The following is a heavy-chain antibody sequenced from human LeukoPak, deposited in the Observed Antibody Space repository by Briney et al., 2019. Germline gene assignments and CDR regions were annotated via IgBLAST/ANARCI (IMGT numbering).Heavy chain of an antibody. V-gene: IGHV3-21*01. J-gene: IGHJ4*02. D-gene: IGHD3-22*01. CDR1: GFIFSSYA. CDR3: ARHVVAVGFDY. CDR2: ITSSSSYI. Sequence: PGGSLRLSCAASGFIFSSYAMSWVRQAPGKGLEWVSSITSSSSYIYYADSVMGRFTISRDNANNSLYLQMNSLRAEDTAVYYCARHVVAVGFDYWGQGTLVTVSS.